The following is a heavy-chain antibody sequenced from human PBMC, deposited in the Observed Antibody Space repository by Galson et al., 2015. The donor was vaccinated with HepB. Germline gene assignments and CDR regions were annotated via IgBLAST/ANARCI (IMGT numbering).Heavy chain of an antibody. D-gene: IGHD6-19*01. CDR2: IVVGSANT. CDR3: ATDVRSGWYFGVEPDHYYYDMDV. V-gene: IGHV1-58*02. J-gene: IGHJ6*02. Sequence: SVKVSCKASGFTFPSSAMQWVRQARGQRLEWIGWIVVGSANTNYAQNFQERVTITWDMSTTTAYMELNSLRSEDTAVYYCATDVRSGWYFGVEPDHYYYDMDVGGQGTTVTVSS. CDR1: GFTFPSSA.